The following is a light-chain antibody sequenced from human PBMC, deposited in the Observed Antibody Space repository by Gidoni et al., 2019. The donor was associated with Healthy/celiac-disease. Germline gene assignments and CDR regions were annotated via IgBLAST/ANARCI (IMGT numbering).Light chain of an antibody. CDR3: QQYNSYSHT. J-gene: IGKJ2*01. CDR2: KAS. Sequence: DIQMTQSPSTLSASVGDTVTITCRASQSISSWLAWYQQKPGQAPKLLIYKASSVESGVPSRFSGSGSGTEFTLTISSLQPDDFATYYCQQYNSYSHTFGQGTKLEIK. V-gene: IGKV1-5*03. CDR1: QSISSW.